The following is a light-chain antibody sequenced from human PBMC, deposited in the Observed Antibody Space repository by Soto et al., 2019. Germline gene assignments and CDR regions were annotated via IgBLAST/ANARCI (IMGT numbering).Light chain of an antibody. V-gene: IGKV3-11*01. CDR1: QSVSSY. Sequence: EIVFTQSPATLSLSPGERATLSCRASQSVSSYLIWYQQKPGQAPRLLIYDVSNRATGIPARFSGSGSGTDCTLTISRLQPEDFETYYCQQANSFPITFGQGTRLEIK. CDR2: DVS. J-gene: IGKJ5*01. CDR3: QQANSFPIT.